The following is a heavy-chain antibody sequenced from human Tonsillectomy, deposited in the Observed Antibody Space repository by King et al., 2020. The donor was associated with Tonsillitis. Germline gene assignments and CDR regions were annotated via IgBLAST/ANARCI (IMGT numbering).Heavy chain of an antibody. Sequence: GQLVQSGAEVKKPGESLKISCKGSGYSFTSYWIGWVRQMPGKGLEWMGIIYPGDSDTRYSPSFQGQVTISADKSISTAYLQWSSLKASDTAMYYCARQSGVRRYNWNYGAFDIWGQGTMVTVSS. D-gene: IGHD1-7*01. CDR2: IYPGDSDT. V-gene: IGHV5-51*01. CDR1: GYSFTSYW. CDR3: ARQSGVRRYNWNYGAFDI. J-gene: IGHJ3*02.